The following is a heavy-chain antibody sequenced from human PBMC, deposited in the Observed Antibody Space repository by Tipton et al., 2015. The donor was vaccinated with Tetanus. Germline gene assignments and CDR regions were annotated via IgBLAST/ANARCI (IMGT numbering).Heavy chain of an antibody. Sequence: GLVKPSKTLSLTCSVSGGSFSGYLWSWVRQPSGKGLEWIGEINHSGTTNYNPSLKSRVTISVDTSKNQFSLRLTSVTDADTAVYYCVRDHARACGGDCYPGGFDIWGQGTMVSVSS. J-gene: IGHJ3*02. D-gene: IGHD2-21*02. CDR1: GGSFSGYL. V-gene: IGHV4-34*01. CDR3: VRDHARACGGDCYPGGFDI. CDR2: INHSGTT.